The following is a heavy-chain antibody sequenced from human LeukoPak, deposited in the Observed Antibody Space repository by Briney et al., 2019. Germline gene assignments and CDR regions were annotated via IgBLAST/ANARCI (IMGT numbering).Heavy chain of an antibody. J-gene: IGHJ5*02. CDR1: GFTVSSNY. V-gene: IGHV3-66*01. Sequence: PGGSLRLSCAASGFTVSSNYMSWVRQAPGKGLEWVSVIYSGGSTYYADSVKGRFTISRDNSKNTLYLQMNSLRAEDTAVYYCARGEQWLPNWFDPWGQGTLVTVPS. D-gene: IGHD6-19*01. CDR3: ARGEQWLPNWFDP. CDR2: IYSGGST.